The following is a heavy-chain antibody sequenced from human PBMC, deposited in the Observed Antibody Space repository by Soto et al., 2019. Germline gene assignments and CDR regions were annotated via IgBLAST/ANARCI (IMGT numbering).Heavy chain of an antibody. CDR1: GYTFTSYG. Sequence: ASVKVSCKASGYTFTSYGISWVRQAPGQGLEWMGIINPSGGSTSYAQKFQGRVTMTRDTSTSTVYMELSSLRSEDTAVYYCARDDILTGSYYYYGMDVWGQGTTVTVS. CDR3: ARDDILTGSYYYYGMDV. J-gene: IGHJ6*02. V-gene: IGHV1-46*03. CDR2: INPSGGST. D-gene: IGHD3-9*01.